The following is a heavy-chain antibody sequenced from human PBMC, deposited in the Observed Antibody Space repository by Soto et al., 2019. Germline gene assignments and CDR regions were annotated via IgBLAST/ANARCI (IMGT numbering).Heavy chain of an antibody. CDR3: ATMAGTYPY. D-gene: IGHD1-26*01. Sequence: PGGSLRLSCAAFGFTFSSYAMRWVRQAPGKGLEWVSRINSDGSSTNYADSVKGRFAILRDNAKNIVYLQMSSLRAEDTALYYCATMAGTYPYWGQGTLVTVPS. CDR1: GFTFSSYA. J-gene: IGHJ4*02. V-gene: IGHV3-74*01. CDR2: INSDGSST.